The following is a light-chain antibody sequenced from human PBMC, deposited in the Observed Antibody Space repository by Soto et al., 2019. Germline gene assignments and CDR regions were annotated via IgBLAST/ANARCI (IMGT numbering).Light chain of an antibody. CDR1: QSVRSN. V-gene: IGKV3-15*01. CDR2: VAF. CDR3: QQYNDWPLT. J-gene: IGKJ1*01. Sequence: EIVMTTSPITLSVSPGARDTLSCRTSQSVRSNLAWYQHKPGQAPSLLXYVAFTRATGIPARFSGTGSGTEFTLTISSLQSEGFALYYCQQYNDWPLTFGQGTKVDIK.